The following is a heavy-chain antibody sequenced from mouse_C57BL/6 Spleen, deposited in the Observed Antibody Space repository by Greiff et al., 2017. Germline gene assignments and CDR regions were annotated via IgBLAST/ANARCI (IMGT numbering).Heavy chain of an antibody. J-gene: IGHJ3*01. D-gene: IGHD2-4*01. Sequence: VQLQQSGPELVKPGASVKISCKASGYSFTSYYIHWVKQRPGQGLEWIGWIYPGSGNTKYNEKFKGKATLTADKSSSTAYMQLSSLTSEDSAVYYCAGSDDYDGGFAYWGQGTLVTVSA. CDR2: IYPGSGNT. V-gene: IGHV1-66*01. CDR3: AGSDDYDGGFAY. CDR1: GYSFTSYY.